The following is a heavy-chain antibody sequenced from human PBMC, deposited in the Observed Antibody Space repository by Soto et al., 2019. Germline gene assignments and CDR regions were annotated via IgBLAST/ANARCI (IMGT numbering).Heavy chain of an antibody. D-gene: IGHD5-18*01. J-gene: IGHJ4*02. CDR2: IIPMFGTA. Sequence: QVRLVQSGAEVKKPESSVKVSCKAPVGTFSTYAISWVRQAPGQGLEWMGGIIPMFGTANYAQRFQDRVTITADESTNTVYMELSSLRSEDTAVYFCASGIQLWLRRINNGYSGWGQGTLVTVSS. CDR3: ASGIQLWLRRINNGYSG. V-gene: IGHV1-69*12. CDR1: VGTFSTYA.